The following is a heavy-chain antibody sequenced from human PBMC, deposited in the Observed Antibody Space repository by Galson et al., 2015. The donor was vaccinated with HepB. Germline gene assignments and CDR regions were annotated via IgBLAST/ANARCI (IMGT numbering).Heavy chain of an antibody. CDR3: ATGPGDMYYFDY. J-gene: IGHJ4*02. CDR1: GGSIIGYY. Sequence: ETLSLTCTVSGGSIIGYYWSWIRQPAGKGLEWIGRIYTSGRTDYNPSLRGRLTMSVDTSQNQFSLILKSVTAADTAVYYCATGPGDMYYFDYWGQGTLVTVSS. CDR2: IYTSGRT. V-gene: IGHV4-4*07.